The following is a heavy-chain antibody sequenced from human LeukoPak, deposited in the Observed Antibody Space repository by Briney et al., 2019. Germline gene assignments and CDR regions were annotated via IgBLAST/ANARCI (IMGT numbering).Heavy chain of an antibody. Sequence: PGGSLRLSCAASGFTFSSYSMNWVRQAPGKGLEWVSYISSSSSTIYYADSVKGRFTISRDNAKNSLYLQMISLRAEDTAVYYRARYHTFWAFDIWGQGTMVTVSS. CDR1: GFTFSSYS. CDR3: ARYHTFWAFDI. V-gene: IGHV3-48*01. J-gene: IGHJ3*02. D-gene: IGHD3-3*01. CDR2: ISSSSSTI.